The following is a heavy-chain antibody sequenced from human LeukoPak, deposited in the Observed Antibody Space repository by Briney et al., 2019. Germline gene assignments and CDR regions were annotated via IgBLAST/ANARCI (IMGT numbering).Heavy chain of an antibody. D-gene: IGHD3-10*01. CDR1: GGSFSGYY. CDR2: INHSGST. Sequence: SETLSLTCAVYGGSFSGYYWSWIRQPPGKGLEWIGEINHSGSTNYNPSLKSRVTISVDTSRNQFSLKLSSVTAADTAVYYCARPRYYGSGSFDYWGQGTLVTVPS. CDR3: ARPRYYGSGSFDY. V-gene: IGHV4-34*01. J-gene: IGHJ4*02.